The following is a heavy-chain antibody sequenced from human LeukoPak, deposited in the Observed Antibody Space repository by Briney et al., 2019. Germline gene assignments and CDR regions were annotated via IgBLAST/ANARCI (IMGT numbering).Heavy chain of an antibody. D-gene: IGHD6-13*01. CDR3: ARLIAVPSGSSWYDY. CDR2: IYPGDSDT. J-gene: IGHJ4*02. CDR1: GYSFTSYW. Sequence: GESLKISCKGSGYSFTSYWIGWVRQMPGKGLEWMGIIYPGDSDTRYSPSFQGQVTISADKSISTAYLQWSSLKASDTAMYYCARLIAVPSGSSWYDYWGQGTLVTVSS. V-gene: IGHV5-51*01.